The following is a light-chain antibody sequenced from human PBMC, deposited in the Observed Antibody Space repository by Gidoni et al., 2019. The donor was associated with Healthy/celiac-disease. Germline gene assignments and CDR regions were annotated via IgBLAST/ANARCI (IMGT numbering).Light chain of an antibody. CDR3: QAWDSSTYVV. CDR1: KLGDKY. Sequence: SYELTPPPSVSVSPGQTASITCSGDKLGDKYACWYQQKPGQSPVLVIYQDSKRHSGIPERFSGSNSGNTATLTISGTQAMDEADYYCQAWDSSTYVVFGGGTKLTVL. CDR2: QDS. V-gene: IGLV3-1*01. J-gene: IGLJ2*01.